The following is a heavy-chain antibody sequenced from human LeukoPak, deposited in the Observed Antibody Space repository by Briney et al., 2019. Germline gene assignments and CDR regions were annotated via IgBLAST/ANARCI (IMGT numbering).Heavy chain of an antibody. Sequence: SETLSLTCTVSGGSISNNYWSWIRQPPGKGLEWIGYIYYSGSTNYNPSLKSRVTISVDTSKNQFSLRLNSVTAADTAVYYCARGANSGSYRNWFDPWGQGTLVTVSS. CDR1: GGSISNNY. CDR3: ARGANSGSYRNWFDP. V-gene: IGHV4-59*01. CDR2: IYYSGST. J-gene: IGHJ5*02. D-gene: IGHD1-26*01.